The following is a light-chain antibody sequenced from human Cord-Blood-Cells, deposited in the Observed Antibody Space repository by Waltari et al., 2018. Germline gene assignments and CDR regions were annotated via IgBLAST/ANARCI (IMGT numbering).Light chain of an antibody. CDR3: SSYTSSLVV. V-gene: IGLV2-14*01. CDR1: SSDVGGYNY. Sequence: QSALTQPASVSGSPGQSITISCTGTSSDVGGYNYVSWYQQHPGKAPKLMIYDVSKRPSGVSNRFSGSKSGHAASLTISGLQAADEADYYCSSYTSSLVVFGGGTKLTVL. CDR2: DVS. J-gene: IGLJ2*01.